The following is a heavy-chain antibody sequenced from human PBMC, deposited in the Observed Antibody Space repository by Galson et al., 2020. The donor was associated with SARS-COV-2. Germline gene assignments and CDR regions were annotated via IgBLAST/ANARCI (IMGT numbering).Heavy chain of an antibody. J-gene: IGHJ4*02. Sequence: ASVKVPCKASGYTFTTYGFIRVRQAPGQGLEWMGWISAYNGNTNYPQRLQGRVTMTTDTSTSTAYMELTSLRSDDTAVYYCARVVGATPSDYWGQGTLFTVSS. D-gene: IGHD1-26*01. CDR3: ARVVGATPSDY. CDR1: GYTFTTYG. CDR2: ISAYNGNT. V-gene: IGHV1-18*01.